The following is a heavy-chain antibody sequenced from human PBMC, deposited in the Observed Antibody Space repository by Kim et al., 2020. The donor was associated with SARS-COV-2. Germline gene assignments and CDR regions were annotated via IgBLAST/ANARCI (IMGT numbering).Heavy chain of an antibody. CDR3: AKDRIPDGEWDFDY. J-gene: IGHJ4*02. D-gene: IGHD3-10*01. CDR2: VIGGGADNT. CDR1: GFTFSSYT. Sequence: GGSLRLSCAASGFTFSSYTMSWVRQAPGKGLEWVSGVIGGGADNTYYADSVKGRFTISRDNSKNTLYLQMNSLRAEDTAVYFCAKDRIPDGEWDFDYWGQGTMVTVSS. V-gene: IGHV3-23*01.